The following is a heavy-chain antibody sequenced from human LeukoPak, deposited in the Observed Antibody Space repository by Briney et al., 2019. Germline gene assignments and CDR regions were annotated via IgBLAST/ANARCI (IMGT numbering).Heavy chain of an antibody. J-gene: IGHJ4*02. CDR2: IVVGSGNT. CDR1: GFTFSNSA. D-gene: IGHD2/OR15-2a*01. Sequence: SVKVSCKASGFTFSNSAVQWVRQARGQRLEWIGWIVVGSGNTNYAQKFQERVTITRDMSTSTAYMELSSLRSEDTAVYYCAVDVIYESDWGQGTLVTASS. V-gene: IGHV1-58*01. CDR3: AVDVIYESD.